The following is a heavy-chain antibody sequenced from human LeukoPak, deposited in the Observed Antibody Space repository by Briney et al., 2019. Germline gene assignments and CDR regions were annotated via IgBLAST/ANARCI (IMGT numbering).Heavy chain of an antibody. J-gene: IGHJ4*02. CDR2: LSGSGIST. Sequence: PGGSLRLSCATSGFSFSYYAMNWVRQAPGEGLGWVSGLSGSGISTNYADSVKGRFTISRDSSKNTVCLQMNDLRAKDTAVYYCAKHISGSSTASFDSWGQGTLVTVSS. CDR3: AKHISGSSTASFDS. D-gene: IGHD1-26*01. CDR1: GFSFSYYA. V-gene: IGHV3-23*01.